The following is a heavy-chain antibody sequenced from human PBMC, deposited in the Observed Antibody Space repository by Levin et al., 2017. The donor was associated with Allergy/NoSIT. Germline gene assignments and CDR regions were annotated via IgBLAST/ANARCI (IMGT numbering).Heavy chain of an antibody. V-gene: IGHV3-21*01. D-gene: IGHD4-17*01. J-gene: IGHJ4*02. CDR2: ITSSSYI. Sequence: PGESLKISCAASGFTFSSYTMNWVRQAPGKGLEWVSSITSSSYIYYADSVKGRFTISRDNAKNSLYLQMSSLRAEDTAVYYCARDQYGDYGFDYWGQGTLVTVSS. CDR1: GFTFSSYT. CDR3: ARDQYGDYGFDY.